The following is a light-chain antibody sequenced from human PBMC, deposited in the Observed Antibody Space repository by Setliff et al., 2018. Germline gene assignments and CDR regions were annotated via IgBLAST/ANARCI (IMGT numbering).Light chain of an antibody. Sequence: QSALAQPASVSGSPGQSITISCTGTSSDVGGYNYVSWYQQHPGKAPKLMIYEVSDRPSGVSNRFSGSRSGNTASLTISGLQAEDEADYYCSSYSGSSTLVFGTGTKVNVL. CDR3: SSYSGSSTLV. V-gene: IGLV2-14*01. J-gene: IGLJ1*01. CDR2: EVS. CDR1: SSDVGGYNY.